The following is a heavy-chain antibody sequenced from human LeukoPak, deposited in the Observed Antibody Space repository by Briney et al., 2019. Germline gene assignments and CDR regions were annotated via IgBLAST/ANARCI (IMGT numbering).Heavy chain of an antibody. CDR3: ARQMDTAMVTGHYYYYMDV. D-gene: IGHD5-18*01. CDR2: IYYSGST. Sequence: SETLSLTCTVSGGSISSYYWGWIRQPPGKGLEWIGYIYYSGSTNYNPSLKSRVTISVDTSKNQFSLKLSSVTAADTAAYYCARQMDTAMVTGHYYYYMDVWGKGTTVTVSS. CDR1: GGSISSYY. J-gene: IGHJ6*03. V-gene: IGHV4-59*08.